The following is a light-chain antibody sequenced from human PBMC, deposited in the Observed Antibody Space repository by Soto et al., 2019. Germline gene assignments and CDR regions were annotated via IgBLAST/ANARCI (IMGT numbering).Light chain of an antibody. Sequence: DIVLTQSPGTLSLSPGERSTLSCRARQSVSSNYLAWYQQKPGQAPRPLIYGASSRATGIPDRFSGSGAGTDVTLTISRLESEDFAVYYCQQYGSSPWTFGQGTKVEIK. J-gene: IGKJ1*01. V-gene: IGKV3-20*01. CDR2: GAS. CDR1: QSVSSNY. CDR3: QQYGSSPWT.